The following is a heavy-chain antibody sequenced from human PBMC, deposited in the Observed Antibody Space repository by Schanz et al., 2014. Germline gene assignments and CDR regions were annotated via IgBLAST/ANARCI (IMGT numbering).Heavy chain of an antibody. Sequence: EVQLVESGGGVVRPGGSLRLSCAASGFTFENYALTWVRQVPGKGLEWVSRINWSDGGSTGYADSVRGRFTISRDNAKNSLYLEMNSLRVEDTAFYYCARDASSSDYHLAHWVQGTLVTVSS. D-gene: IGHD3-22*01. V-gene: IGHV3-20*04. CDR3: ARDASSSDYHLAH. CDR2: INWSDGGST. CDR1: GFTFENYA. J-gene: IGHJ4*02.